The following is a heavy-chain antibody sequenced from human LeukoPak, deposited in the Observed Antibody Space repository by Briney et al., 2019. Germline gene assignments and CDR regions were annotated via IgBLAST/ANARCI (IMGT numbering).Heavy chain of an antibody. V-gene: IGHV1-46*01. CDR3: ARRNSGYQDLDF. J-gene: IGHJ4*02. CDR1: GYTFTRYY. CDR2: INPSAGST. D-gene: IGHD5-12*01. Sequence: GASVKVSCKASGYTFTRYYMYWVRQDPGQGLECMGIINPSAGSTSYAQKFQGRVTMTRDTSTSTVYMELSSLKSDDTAVYYCARRNSGYQDLDFWGQGTLVTVSS.